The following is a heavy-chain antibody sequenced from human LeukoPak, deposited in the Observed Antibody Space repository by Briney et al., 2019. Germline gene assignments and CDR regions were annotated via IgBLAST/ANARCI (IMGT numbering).Heavy chain of an antibody. V-gene: IGHV4-59*01. CDR3: ARYSNYCVDY. CDR1: GGSISSYY. CDR2: IYYSGST. Sequence: SETLSLTCTVSGGSISSYYWSWIRQPPGKGLECIGYIYYSGSTNYNPSLKSRVTMSVDTSRNQFSLKLSSVTAADTAVYYCARYSNYCVDYWGPGTLVTVSS. D-gene: IGHD4-11*01. J-gene: IGHJ4*02.